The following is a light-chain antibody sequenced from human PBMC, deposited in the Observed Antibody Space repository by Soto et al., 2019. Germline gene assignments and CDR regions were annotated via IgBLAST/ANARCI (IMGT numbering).Light chain of an antibody. Sequence: EIVLTQSPATLSLSPGERATLSCRASQSVSRYLAWYQQNPGQAPRLLIYDASNRATGIPARFSGSGSGTDFTLTISILEPEDFAVYYCQQRSNWPPYTFGQGTKLEIK. CDR3: QQRSNWPPYT. J-gene: IGKJ2*01. CDR1: QSVSRY. CDR2: DAS. V-gene: IGKV3-11*01.